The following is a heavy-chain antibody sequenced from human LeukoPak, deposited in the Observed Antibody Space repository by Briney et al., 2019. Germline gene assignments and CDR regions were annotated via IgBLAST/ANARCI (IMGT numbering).Heavy chain of an antibody. Sequence: GASLRLSCAASGFTFNDYYMSWIRPAPGKGLEWVSFISSSGGHTNYADSVKGRFTISRDNAKNSLYLQMNSLRAEDTAVYYCARNPGPGTLDNWGQGTLVTVSS. D-gene: IGHD6-13*01. J-gene: IGHJ4*02. CDR1: GFTFNDYY. CDR2: ISSSGGHT. CDR3: ARNPGPGTLDN. V-gene: IGHV3-11*06.